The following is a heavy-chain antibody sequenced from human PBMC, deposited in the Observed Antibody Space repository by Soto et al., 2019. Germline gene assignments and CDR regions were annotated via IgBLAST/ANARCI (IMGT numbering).Heavy chain of an antibody. CDR2: ISSSSSYI. D-gene: IGHD2-2*01. Sequence: VQLVESGGGLVKPGGSLRLSCAASGFTFSSYSMNWVRQAPGKGLEWVSSISSSSSYIYYADSVKGRFTISRDNAKNSLYLQMNSLRAEDTAVYYCARELGRGIVVVPDPFDYWGQGTLVTVSS. CDR3: ARELGRGIVVVPDPFDY. CDR1: GFTFSSYS. J-gene: IGHJ4*02. V-gene: IGHV3-21*01.